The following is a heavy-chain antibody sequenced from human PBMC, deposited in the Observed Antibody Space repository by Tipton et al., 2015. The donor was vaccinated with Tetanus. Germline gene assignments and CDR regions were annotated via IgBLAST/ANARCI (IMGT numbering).Heavy chain of an antibody. V-gene: IGHV4-30-4*01. D-gene: IGHD2/OR15-2a*01. CDR3: SSSPGNHYLAFFDY. CDR2: IYYSGST. J-gene: IGHJ4*02. CDR1: GDSINSGDYY. Sequence: TLSLTCSVSGDSINSGDYYWSWIRQPPGKGLERIGYIYYSGSTYYNPSLKSRVTISIDTSKNQFSLRLSSVTAADTAVYYCSSSPGNHYLAFFDYWGRGTLVTVSS.